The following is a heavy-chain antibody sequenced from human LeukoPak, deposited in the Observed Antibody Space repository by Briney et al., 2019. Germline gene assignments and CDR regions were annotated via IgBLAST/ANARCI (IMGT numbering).Heavy chain of an antibody. CDR1: GYTFTGYG. D-gene: IGHD3-10*01. CDR2: ISAYNGNT. Sequence: ASVKVSCKASGYTFTGYGISWVRQAPGQGLEWMGWISAYNGNTNYAQKLQGRVTMTTDTSTSTAYMELRSLRSDDTAVYYCARAGRGIWFGEFGYWGQGTLVTVSS. CDR3: ARAGRGIWFGEFGY. J-gene: IGHJ4*02. V-gene: IGHV1-18*01.